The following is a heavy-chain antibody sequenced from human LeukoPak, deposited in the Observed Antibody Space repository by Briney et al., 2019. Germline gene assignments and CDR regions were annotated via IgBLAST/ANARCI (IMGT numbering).Heavy chain of an antibody. CDR1: GGSISSGGYY. J-gene: IGHJ3*02. V-gene: IGHV4-61*08. CDR2: IYYSGST. D-gene: IGHD3-22*01. CDR3: ARAFGYDSSGYYYDDAFDI. Sequence: SQTLSLTCTVSGGSISSGGYYWSWIRQPPGKGLEWIGYIYYSGSTNYNPSLKSRVTISVDTSKNQFSLKLSSVIAADTAVYYCARAFGYDSSGYYYDDAFDIWGQGTMVTVSS.